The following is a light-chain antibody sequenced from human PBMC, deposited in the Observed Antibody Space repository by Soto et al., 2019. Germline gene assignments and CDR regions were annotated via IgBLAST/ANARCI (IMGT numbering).Light chain of an antibody. Sequence: MTQSPATLSVAPGGRATLSCRASQSVGVNLAWYQQKHGQAPRLLLYAASTRATAIPARFSGSGSGAEFTLTIDSLQSEDFAVYFCQQYNTFPYTFGQGTKLEI. J-gene: IGKJ2*01. CDR2: AAS. CDR1: QSVGVN. V-gene: IGKV3-15*01. CDR3: QQYNTFPYT.